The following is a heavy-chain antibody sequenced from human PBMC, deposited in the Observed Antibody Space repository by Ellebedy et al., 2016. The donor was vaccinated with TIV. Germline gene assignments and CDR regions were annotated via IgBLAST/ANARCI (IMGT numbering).Heavy chain of an antibody. D-gene: IGHD5-12*01. CDR1: GFTFSSYS. V-gene: IGHV3-48*04. Sequence: PGGSLRLSCAASGFTFSSYSMNWVRQAPGKGLEWVSYISSSSSTIYYADSVKGRFTISRDNAQNSLYLHMNNLRAEDTAVYYCARDPNSPGDTGYGDYWGQGVVVTVST. CDR3: ARDPNSPGDTGYGDY. CDR2: ISSSSSTI. J-gene: IGHJ4*02.